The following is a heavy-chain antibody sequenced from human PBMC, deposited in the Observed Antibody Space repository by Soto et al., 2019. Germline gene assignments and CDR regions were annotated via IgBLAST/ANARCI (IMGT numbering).Heavy chain of an antibody. J-gene: IGHJ4*02. CDR2: IFWDDDK. CDR3: AHRRYCSGGSCYDY. D-gene: IGHD2-15*01. V-gene: IGHV2-5*02. CDR1: GFSLSTSGVG. Sequence: QITLKESGPTLVKPTQTLTLTCTFSGFSLSTSGVGVGWIRQPPGKALEWLAVIFWDDDKRYSPSLKDRLTINKDTSKNQVVLTMTNMDPADTATYYCAHRRYCSGGSCYDYWGQGTLVTVSS.